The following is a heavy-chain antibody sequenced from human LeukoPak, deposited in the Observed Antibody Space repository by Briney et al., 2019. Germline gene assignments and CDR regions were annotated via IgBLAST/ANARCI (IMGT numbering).Heavy chain of an antibody. CDR3: ARRFAYSSGWDY. V-gene: IGHV5-51*01. D-gene: IGHD6-19*01. J-gene: IGHJ4*02. CDR1: GDSFTSYW. Sequence: GESLKISCKGSGDSFTSYWIGWVRQMPGKGLEWMGITNPGDSDTRYSPSFQGQVTISADKSTSTAYLQWSSLKASDSAMYYCARRFAYSSGWDYWGQGTLVTVSS. CDR2: TNPGDSDT.